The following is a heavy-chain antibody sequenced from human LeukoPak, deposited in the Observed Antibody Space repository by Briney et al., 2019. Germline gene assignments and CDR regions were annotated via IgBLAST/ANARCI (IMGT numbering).Heavy chain of an antibody. V-gene: IGHV3-23*01. Sequence: GGSLRLSCAASGFTFSSYAMSWVRQAPGKGLEWVSAISGSGGSTYYADSVNGRFTISRDNSKNTLYLQMNRLRAEDTAVYYCAKDLGRIQTYGMEVWGQGTTVTVSS. CDR2: ISGSGGST. J-gene: IGHJ6*02. CDR1: GFTFSSYA. CDR3: AKDLGRIQTYGMEV.